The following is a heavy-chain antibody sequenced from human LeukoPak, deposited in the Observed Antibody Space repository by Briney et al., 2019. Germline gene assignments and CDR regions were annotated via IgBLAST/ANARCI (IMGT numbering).Heavy chain of an antibody. J-gene: IGHJ4*02. CDR1: GFTFYDYA. V-gene: IGHV3-9*01. CDR2: ISWNSGSI. D-gene: IGHD5-18*01. Sequence: PGGSLRLSCAASGFTFYDYAMHWVRHAPGKGLEWVSGISWNSGSIVYADSVKGRFTISRDNAKNSLYLQMNSLRAEDTALYYCAKEMGVVDTAMVTPSAIDYWGQGILVTVSS. CDR3: AKEMGVVDTAMVTPSAIDY.